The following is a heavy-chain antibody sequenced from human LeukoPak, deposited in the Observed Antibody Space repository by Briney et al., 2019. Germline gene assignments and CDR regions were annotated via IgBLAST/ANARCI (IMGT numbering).Heavy chain of an antibody. J-gene: IGHJ4*02. D-gene: IGHD3/OR15-3a*01. CDR2: IYYSGST. CDR1: GGSISSSSYY. Sequence: SETLSLTCTVSGGSISSSSYYWGWIRQPPGKGLEWIGSIYYSGSTYYNPSLKSRVTISVDTSKNQFSLKLSSVTAADTAVYYCVVTLGYGFWAMDYWGQGTLVTVSS. CDR3: VVTLGYGFWAMDY. V-gene: IGHV4-39*07.